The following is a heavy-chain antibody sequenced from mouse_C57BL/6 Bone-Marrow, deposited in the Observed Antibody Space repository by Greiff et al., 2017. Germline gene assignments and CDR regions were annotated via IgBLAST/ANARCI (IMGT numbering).Heavy chain of an antibody. D-gene: IGHD1-1*01. J-gene: IGHJ3*01. V-gene: IGHV1-80*01. CDR2: IYPGDGDT. CDR3: ARERYYGGAWFAY. CDR1: GYAFSSYW. Sequence: QVQLKESGAELVKPGASVKISCKASGYAFSSYWMNWVKQRPGKGLEWIGQIYPGDGDTNYNGKFKGKATLTADKSSSTAYMQLNSLTSEDSAVYFCARERYYGGAWFAYWGQGTLVTVSA.